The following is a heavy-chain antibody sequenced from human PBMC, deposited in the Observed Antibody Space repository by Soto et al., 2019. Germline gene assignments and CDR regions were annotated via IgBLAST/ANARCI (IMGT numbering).Heavy chain of an antibody. Sequence: ASVKVSCKTSGFTLTNYAINWVRQAPGQGLQWMGWISAYSGDTKYAQRFQDRLTVTTDPSTTTAYMELRSLRSDDTAGYYCARDGRAFSIFGETMDVWGQGTTVTVSS. CDR1: GFTLTNYA. CDR2: ISAYSGDT. V-gene: IGHV1-18*01. J-gene: IGHJ6*02. CDR3: ARDGRAFSIFGETMDV. D-gene: IGHD3-3*01.